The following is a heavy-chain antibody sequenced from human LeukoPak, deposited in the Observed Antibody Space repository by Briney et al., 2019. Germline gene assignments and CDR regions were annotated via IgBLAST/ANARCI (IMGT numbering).Heavy chain of an antibody. J-gene: IGHJ6*03. CDR1: GFTFSSYG. Sequence: GGSLRLSCAASGFTFSSYGMHWVRQAPGKGLEWVAFIRYDGSNKYYADSVKGRFTISRDNSKNTLYLHVNSLRPEDTAVYYCAKAPYSSSWTNYYYYMDVWGKGTTVTISS. D-gene: IGHD6-13*01. V-gene: IGHV3-30*02. CDR2: IRYDGSNK. CDR3: AKAPYSSSWTNYYYYMDV.